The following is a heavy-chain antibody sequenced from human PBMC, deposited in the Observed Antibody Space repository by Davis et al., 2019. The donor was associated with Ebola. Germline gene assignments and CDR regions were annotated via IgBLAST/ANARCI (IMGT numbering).Heavy chain of an antibody. J-gene: IGHJ6*02. D-gene: IGHD1-1*01. CDR3: ARAWNYYYYGMDV. Sequence: GESLKISCAASGFTFSSFVMHWVRQAPGKGLEWVAVIWYDGSNKYYADSVKGRFTISRDNAKNSLYLQMNSLRAEDTAVYYCARAWNYYYYGMDVWGQGTTVTVSS. CDR2: IWYDGSNK. CDR1: GFTFSSFV. V-gene: IGHV3-33*01.